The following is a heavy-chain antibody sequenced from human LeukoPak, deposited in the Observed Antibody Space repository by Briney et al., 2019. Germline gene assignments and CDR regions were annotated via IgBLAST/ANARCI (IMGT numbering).Heavy chain of an antibody. J-gene: IGHJ5*02. Sequence: ASVKVSCKASGYTFTGYYMHWVRQAPGQGREGMGWINPNSGGTNYAQKFQGRVTMTRDTSISTAYMELSRLRSDDTAVYYCARGVRIVVVPAAKNWFDPWGQGTLVTVSS. D-gene: IGHD2-2*01. V-gene: IGHV1-2*02. CDR1: GYTFTGYY. CDR3: ARGVRIVVVPAAKNWFDP. CDR2: INPNSGGT.